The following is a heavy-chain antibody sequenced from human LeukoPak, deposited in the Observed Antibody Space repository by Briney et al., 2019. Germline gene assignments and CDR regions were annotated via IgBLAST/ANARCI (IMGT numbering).Heavy chain of an antibody. CDR2: MNPNSGNT. CDR1: GYTFTSYD. J-gene: IGHJ4*02. Sequence: ASVKVSCKASGYTFTSYDINWVRQATGQGLEWMGWMNPNSGNTGYAQKFQGRVTITRNTSISTAYMELSSLRSEDTAVYYCYTSSTSIAAPYYFDYWGQGTLVTVSS. V-gene: IGHV1-8*03. CDR3: YTSSTSIAAPYYFDY. D-gene: IGHD6-6*01.